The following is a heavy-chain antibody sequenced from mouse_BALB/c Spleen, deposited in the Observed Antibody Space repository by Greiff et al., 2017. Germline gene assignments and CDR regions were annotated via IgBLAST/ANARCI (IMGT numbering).Heavy chain of an antibody. D-gene: IGHD2-4*01. J-gene: IGHJ3*01. CDR1: GYTFTSYW. Sequence: QVQLKQPGAELVKPGASVKLSCKASGYTFTSYWMHWVKQRPGQGLEWIGEINPSNGRTNYNEKFKSKATLTVDKSSSTAYMQLSSLTSEDSAVYYCARLRDYDEAYWGQGTLVTVSA. V-gene: IGHV1S81*02. CDR3: ARLRDYDEAY. CDR2: INPSNGRT.